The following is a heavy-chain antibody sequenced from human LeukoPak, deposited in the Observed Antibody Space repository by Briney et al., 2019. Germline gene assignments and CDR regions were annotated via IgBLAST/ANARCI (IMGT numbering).Heavy chain of an antibody. Sequence: GGSLRLSCAASGFTFSSYAMSWVRQAPGKGLEWVSTISDSGVTTYYADSVKGRFTISRDNSKNTLYLQMNSLRAEDTAVYYCAKDLIAAAGTYYYYGMDVWGQGTTVTVSS. V-gene: IGHV3-23*01. J-gene: IGHJ6*02. CDR3: AKDLIAAAGTYYYYGMDV. D-gene: IGHD6-13*01. CDR1: GFTFSSYA. CDR2: ISDSGVTT.